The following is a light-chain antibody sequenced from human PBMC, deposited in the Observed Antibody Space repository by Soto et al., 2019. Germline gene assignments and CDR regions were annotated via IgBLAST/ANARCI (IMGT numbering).Light chain of an antibody. CDR2: AAS. CDR1: QGISSY. J-gene: IGKJ5*01. V-gene: IGKV1-9*01. Sequence: DIQLTHSPSSLSASVGDRVTITFRASQGISSYLAWYQQKPGKAPKLLIYAASTLQSGVPSRFSGSGSGTDFTLTISSLQPEDFATYYCQQLNSYPPFGQGTRLEI. CDR3: QQLNSYPP.